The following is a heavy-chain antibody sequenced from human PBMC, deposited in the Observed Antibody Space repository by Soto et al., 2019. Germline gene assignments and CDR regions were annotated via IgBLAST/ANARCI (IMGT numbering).Heavy chain of an antibody. D-gene: IGHD1-26*01. J-gene: IGHJ5*01. Sequence: QVQLQQSEPGLVKPSQTLSLTCAISGDSVSSSSVTWNWIRQSPSRGLEWLGRTYYRSKWYNDYAESVKSRITINPHTSKNQFSLHLNSVTPEDTAVYYCVRLIGNSWLDFWGQGTLVTVSS. CDR1: GDSVSSSSVT. V-gene: IGHV6-1*01. CDR2: TYYRSKWYN. CDR3: VRLIGNSWLDF.